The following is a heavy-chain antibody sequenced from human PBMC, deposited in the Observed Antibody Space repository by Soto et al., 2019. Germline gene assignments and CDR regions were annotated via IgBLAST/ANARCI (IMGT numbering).Heavy chain of an antibody. CDR2: IYDSGST. V-gene: IGHV4-59*01. CDR3: VSSRSAIYGEGFDV. J-gene: IGHJ3*01. D-gene: IGHD3-10*01. Sequence: SETLSLTCSVSGDSISSYFRNWIRQPPGKGLEWIGCIYDSGSTDYNPSLKSRVTISLDTSKNQFSLRLTSVTAADTAVYYCVSSRSAIYGEGFDVWGQGTMVTVSS. CDR1: GDSISSYF.